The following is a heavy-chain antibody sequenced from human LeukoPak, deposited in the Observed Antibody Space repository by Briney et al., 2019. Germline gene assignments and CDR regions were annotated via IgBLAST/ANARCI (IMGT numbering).Heavy chain of an antibody. V-gene: IGHV1-18*01. CDR1: GYTFTSYG. J-gene: IGHJ4*02. Sequence: ASVKVSCKASGYTFTSYGISWVRQAPGQGLEWMGWISAYNGNTNYAQKLQGRVTMTTDTSTSTAYMELRSLRSDDTAVYYCARDGRGFGELPYYFDYWGQGTLVTVSS. CDR2: ISAYNGNT. D-gene: IGHD3-10*01. CDR3: ARDGRGFGELPYYFDY.